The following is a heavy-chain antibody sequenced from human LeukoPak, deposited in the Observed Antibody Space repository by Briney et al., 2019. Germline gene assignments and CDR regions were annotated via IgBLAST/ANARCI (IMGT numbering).Heavy chain of an antibody. CDR3: ARDDGSGSYQMFPAFDI. Sequence: GGSLRLSCAASGFTFSDYYMSWIRQAPGKGLEWVSYISSSGSTIYYADSVKGRFTISRDNAKNSLYLQMNSLRAEDTAVYYCARDDGSGSYQMFPAFDIWGQGTMVTVSS. D-gene: IGHD3-10*01. CDR2: ISSSGSTI. J-gene: IGHJ3*02. V-gene: IGHV3-11*01. CDR1: GFTFSDYY.